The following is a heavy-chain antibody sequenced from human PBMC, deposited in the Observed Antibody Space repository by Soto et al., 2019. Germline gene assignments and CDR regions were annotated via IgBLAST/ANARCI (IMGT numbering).Heavy chain of an antibody. D-gene: IGHD6-13*01. V-gene: IGHV1-69*06. CDR2: IIPIFGTA. CDR3: ARSIAAAGRFAYYYGMDV. J-gene: IGHJ6*02. CDR1: GGTFSSYA. Sequence: ASVKVSCKASGGTFSSYAISWVRQAPGQGLEWMGGIIPIFGTANYAQKFQGRVTITADKSTSTAYMELSSLRSEDTAVYYCARSIAAAGRFAYYYGMDVWGQGTTVTVSS.